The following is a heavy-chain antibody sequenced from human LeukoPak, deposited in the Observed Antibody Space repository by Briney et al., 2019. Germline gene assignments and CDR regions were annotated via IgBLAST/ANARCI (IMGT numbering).Heavy chain of an antibody. CDR3: ARSGGSGSHYARYYYYYMDV. D-gene: IGHD3-10*01. J-gene: IGHJ6*03. CDR2: IYTNARNP. CDR1: GYTFTSYA. V-gene: IGHV7-4-1*02. Sequence: ASVKVSCKASGYTFTSYARYWVRQAPGQGLEWVGWIYTNARNPTYAQGFTRRFVFSLDTSVSTAYLQISSLKAEDTAVYYCARSGGSGSHYARYYYYYMDVWGKGTTVTVSS.